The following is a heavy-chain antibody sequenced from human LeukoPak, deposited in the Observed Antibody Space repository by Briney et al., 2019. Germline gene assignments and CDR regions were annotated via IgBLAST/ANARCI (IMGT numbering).Heavy chain of an antibody. CDR1: GFTFSTNE. CDR3: ANGGWLEY. J-gene: IGHJ4*02. V-gene: IGHV3-23*01. CDR2: LSVIGGNT. D-gene: IGHD6-19*01. Sequence: GGSLRHSCAASGFTFSTNEMSWLRQAPGKGLEWVSILSVIGGNTNYADSVKGRFTSSRDNSKNTLYLQMNSLRAEDTAVYYCANGGWLEYWGQGVIVTASS.